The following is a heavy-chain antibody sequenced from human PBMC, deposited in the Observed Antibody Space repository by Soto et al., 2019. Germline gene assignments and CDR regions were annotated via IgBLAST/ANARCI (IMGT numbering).Heavy chain of an antibody. Sequence: SETLSLTCAVSGGSISSSNWWSRVRPPPGKGVEWFGEIYHSGSTHYNPSLKSRVTISVDKSKNQFSLKLRSVTAADTAVYYCARDPYSSGWYYYYYGMDVWGQGTTVTVSS. CDR3: ARDPYSSGWYYYYYGMDV. D-gene: IGHD6-19*01. CDR2: IYHSGST. J-gene: IGHJ6*02. V-gene: IGHV4-4*02. CDR1: GGSISSSNW.